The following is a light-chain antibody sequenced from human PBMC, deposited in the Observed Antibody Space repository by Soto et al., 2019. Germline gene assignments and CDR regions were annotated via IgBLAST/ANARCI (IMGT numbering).Light chain of an antibody. J-gene: IGLJ1*01. CDR1: SGDVGGYNY. V-gene: IGLV2-11*01. CDR3: CSHPGSLGV. CDR2: DVN. Sequence: QSALTQPRSVSGSPGQSVAISCTGSSGDVGGYNYVSWYQQHPGKAPKLMIYDVNKRPSGVPDRFSGSKSGNTAALTISGLQAEDDTDYYCCSHPGSLGVCGTGSKLTVL.